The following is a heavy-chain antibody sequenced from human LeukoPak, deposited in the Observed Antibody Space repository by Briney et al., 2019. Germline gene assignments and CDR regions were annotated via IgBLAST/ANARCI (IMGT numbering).Heavy chain of an antibody. V-gene: IGHV4-4*07. D-gene: IGHD2-15*01. CDR1: GGSISSYY. CDR2: IYTSGST. Sequence: SETLSLTCTVSGGSISSYYWSWVRQPAGKGLEWVGRIYTSGSTNYNPSLKSRVTISVATPKTQSSLKLSSVPAAATAVYYCARLRGYYYYYMDVWGKGTTVTVSS. J-gene: IGHJ6*03. CDR3: ARLRGYYYYYMDV.